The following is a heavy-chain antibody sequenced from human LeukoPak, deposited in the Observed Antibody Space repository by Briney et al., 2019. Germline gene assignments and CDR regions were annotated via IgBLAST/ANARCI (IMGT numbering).Heavy chain of an antibody. V-gene: IGHV3-33*01. J-gene: IGHJ4*02. CDR3: AREPTTLNGCSVSRRHHYFDH. CDR2: IWYDGSNI. CDR1: GFTFSSYD. D-gene: IGHD5-24*01. Sequence: GRSLRLSCAASGFTFSSYDMHWVRQAPGKGLEWVAVIWYDGSNINYGDSVKGRFAISRDNSRNTLYLQMNSLRAEDTALYYCAREPTTLNGCSVSRRHHYFDHWGQGALVIVSS.